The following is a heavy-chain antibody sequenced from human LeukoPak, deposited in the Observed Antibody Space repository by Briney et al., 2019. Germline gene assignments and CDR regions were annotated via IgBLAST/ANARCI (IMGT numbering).Heavy chain of an antibody. V-gene: IGHV1-69*01. CDR2: IIPIFGTA. D-gene: IGHD3-22*01. Sequence: SVKVSCKASGGTFSSYAISWVRQAPGQGLEWMGGIIPIFGTASYAQKFQGRVTITADESTSTAYMELSSLRSEDTAVYYCARGSPYYYDSSGYLDYWGQGTLVTVSS. CDR1: GGTFSSYA. CDR3: ARGSPYYYDSSGYLDY. J-gene: IGHJ4*02.